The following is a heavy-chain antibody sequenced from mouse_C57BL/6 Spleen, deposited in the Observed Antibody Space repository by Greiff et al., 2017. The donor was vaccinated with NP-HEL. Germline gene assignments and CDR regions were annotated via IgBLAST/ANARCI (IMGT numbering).Heavy chain of an antibody. CDR1: GFTFSDYG. CDR2: ISNLAYSI. J-gene: IGHJ4*01. CDR3: ARRGDYAMDY. V-gene: IGHV5-15*04. Sequence: EVQGVESGGGLVQPGGSLKLSCAASGFTFSDYGMAWVRQAPRKGPEWVAFISNLAYSIYYADTVTGRFTISRENGKNTLYLEKSSLRSEDTAMYYGARRGDYAMDYWGQGTSVTVSS.